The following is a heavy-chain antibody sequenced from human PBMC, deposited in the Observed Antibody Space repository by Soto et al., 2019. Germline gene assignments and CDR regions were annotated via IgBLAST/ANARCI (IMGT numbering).Heavy chain of an antibody. Sequence: QVQLVQSGAEVKKPGSSVKVSCKASGGTFSSYAISWVRQAPGQGLEWMGGIIPIFGTANYAQKFQGRVTITADKSTSTAYMELSSLRSEDTAVYYFSRSLYSSSLFDYWGQGTRVTVSS. CDR1: GGTFSSYA. CDR3: SRSLYSSSLFDY. CDR2: IIPIFGTA. J-gene: IGHJ4*02. V-gene: IGHV1-69*06. D-gene: IGHD6-6*01.